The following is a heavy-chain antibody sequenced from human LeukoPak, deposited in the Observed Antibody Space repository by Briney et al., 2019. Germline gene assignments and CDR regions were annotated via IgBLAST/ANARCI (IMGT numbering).Heavy chain of an antibody. CDR1: GGSISSSSYY. CDR2: IYYSGST. J-gene: IGHJ4*02. D-gene: IGHD1-1*01. Sequence: PSETLSLTCTVSGGSISSSSYYWGWIRQPPGKWLEWIGSIYYSGSTYYNPSLKSRVTISVDTSKNQFSLKLSSVTAADTAVYYCARVHWNLSPYFDYWGQGTLVTVSS. CDR3: ARVHWNLSPYFDY. V-gene: IGHV4-39*07.